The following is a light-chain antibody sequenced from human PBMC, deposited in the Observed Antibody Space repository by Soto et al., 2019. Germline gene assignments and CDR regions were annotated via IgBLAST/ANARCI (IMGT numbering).Light chain of an antibody. CDR1: QSISSW. Sequence: DIQPTQSPSTLSASVGDRVTLPFRASQSISSWLAWYQQKPGKAPQLLIYDASSLQSGVPSRFSGIGSGTEFTLTISSLKPDDFATYYCQQYNSYRTFGQGTKVDIK. V-gene: IGKV1-5*01. CDR3: QQYNSYRT. J-gene: IGKJ1*01. CDR2: DAS.